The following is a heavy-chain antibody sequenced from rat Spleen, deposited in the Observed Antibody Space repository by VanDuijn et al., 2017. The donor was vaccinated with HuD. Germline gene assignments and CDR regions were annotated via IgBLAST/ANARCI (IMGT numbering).Heavy chain of an antibody. Sequence: EVQLVESGGGLVQPGRSLKLSCVVSGFTFSNYGIHWIRQAPTKGLEWVGSISPSGGSTFYRDSVKGRFTISRDNAKSSLYLQMDSLRSEDTATYHCARAPGNGYVMDAWGQGASVTVSS. CDR2: ISPSGGST. CDR3: ARAPGNGYVMDA. J-gene: IGHJ4*01. D-gene: IGHD5-1*01. CDR1: GFTFSNYG. V-gene: IGHV5-19*01.